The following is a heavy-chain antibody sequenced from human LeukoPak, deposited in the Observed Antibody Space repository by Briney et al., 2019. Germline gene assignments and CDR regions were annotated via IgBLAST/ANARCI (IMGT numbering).Heavy chain of an antibody. CDR1: GGSISSYY. D-gene: IGHD4-17*01. CDR2: IYTSGST. V-gene: IGHV4-4*07. CDR3: ARDSPGPTDYGDYVP. Sequence: SETLSLTCTVSGGSISSYYWSWIRQPAGKGLEWIGRIYTSGSTNYNPPLKSRVTISVDKSKNQFSLKLSSVTAADTAVYYCARDSPGPTDYGDYVPWGQGTLVTVSS. J-gene: IGHJ5*02.